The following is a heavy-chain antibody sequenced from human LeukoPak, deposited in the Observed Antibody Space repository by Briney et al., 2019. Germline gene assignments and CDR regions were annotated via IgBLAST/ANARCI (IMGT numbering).Heavy chain of an antibody. J-gene: IGHJ4*02. CDR2: ISGSGGST. V-gene: IGHV3-23*01. CDR3: AKDLSSSFYFDY. CDR1: GFTFSSYS. D-gene: IGHD6-6*01. Sequence: GGSLRLSCAASGFTFSSYSMNWVRQAPGKGLEWVSAISGSGGSTYYADSVKGRFTISRDNSKNTLYLQMNSLRAEDTAVYYCAKDLSSSFYFDYWGQGTLVTVSS.